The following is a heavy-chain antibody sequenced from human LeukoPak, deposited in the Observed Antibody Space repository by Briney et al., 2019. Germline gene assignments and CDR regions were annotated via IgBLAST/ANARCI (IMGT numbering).Heavy chain of an antibody. CDR2: INTDGSNT. CDR1: GFTFSSYW. V-gene: IGHV3-74*01. CDR3: ATKLGGGHYSMDV. Sequence: GGPLRLSCAASGFTFSSYWMHWVRQAPGKGLVWVSRINTDGSNTNYADSVKGRFTISRDNAKNTLYLQMNSLRAEDTAVYYCATKLGGGHYSMDVWGKGTTVTVSS. J-gene: IGHJ6*03. D-gene: IGHD4-23*01.